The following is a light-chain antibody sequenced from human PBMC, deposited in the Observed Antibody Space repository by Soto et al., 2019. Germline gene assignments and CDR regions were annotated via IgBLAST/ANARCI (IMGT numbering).Light chain of an antibody. V-gene: IGLV2-14*01. J-gene: IGLJ1*01. CDR1: SSDVGGYNY. Sequence: QSVLTQPASMSGSPGQSITISCTGTSSDVGGYNYVSWYQHHPGTAPKLIIYQISHRPSGVSNRFSGSKSGNTASLTISGLQAEDEADYYCSSYISTNTLPDVFGTGTKVTVL. CDR2: QIS. CDR3: SSYISTNTLPDV.